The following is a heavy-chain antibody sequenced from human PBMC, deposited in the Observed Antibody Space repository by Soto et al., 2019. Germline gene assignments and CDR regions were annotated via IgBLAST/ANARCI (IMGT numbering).Heavy chain of an antibody. CDR2: IYTGDSDT. V-gene: IGHV5-51*01. D-gene: IGHD3-22*01. Sequence: RXESLKISCKGSGYTFTDYWIGWGRQLPGKGLEWMGIIYTGDSDTRYSPSFQGHVTITVDKSTSTAYLQWNTLKASDTAMYYCTRGPYFYDSSARAWAFDFWGQGTMVTVSS. J-gene: IGHJ3*01. CDR1: GYTFTDYW. CDR3: TRGPYFYDSSARAWAFDF.